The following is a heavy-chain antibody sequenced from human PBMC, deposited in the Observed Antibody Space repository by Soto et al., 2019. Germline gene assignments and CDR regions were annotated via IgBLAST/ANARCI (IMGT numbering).Heavy chain of an antibody. Sequence: GESLRPSCAASGFTFSGYCMHWVRQAPGKGLEWVAVIWYDGSNKYYADSVKGRFTISRDNSKNTLYLQMNSLRAEDTAVYYCARDGESRRFLEWFPYYYYGMDVWGQGTTVTVSS. D-gene: IGHD3-3*01. CDR1: GFTFSGYC. J-gene: IGHJ6*02. CDR3: ARDGESRRFLEWFPYYYYGMDV. CDR2: IWYDGSNK. V-gene: IGHV3-33*01.